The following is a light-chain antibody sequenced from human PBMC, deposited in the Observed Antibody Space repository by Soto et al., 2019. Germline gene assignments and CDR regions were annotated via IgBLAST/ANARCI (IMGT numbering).Light chain of an antibody. CDR3: ASKAGSSRHVV. V-gene: IGLV2-8*01. Sequence: QSALTQPPCASGSPGQSVTISCTGSRSDIGDSNYVSWYQQHPRKAPRLIISEVINRPSGVPDRFSASKSGNTASLTISGLQAEDEADYYCASKAGSSRHVVFGGGTKLTVL. J-gene: IGLJ2*01. CDR2: EVI. CDR1: RSDIGDSNY.